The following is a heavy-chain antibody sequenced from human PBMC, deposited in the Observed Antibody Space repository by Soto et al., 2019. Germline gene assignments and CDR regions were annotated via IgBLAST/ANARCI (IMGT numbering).Heavy chain of an antibody. CDR1: GFTFSSYA. Sequence: PRRYPRLCSAASGFTFSSYAMSWVRQARGKGLEWVSAISGSGGSTYYADSVKGRFTISRDNSKNTLYLQMNSLRAEDTAVYYCAKDLGNLVVPAAIPGHFYYYYGMDVWGQGPTVTVS. CDR3: AKDLGNLVVPAAIPGHFYYYYGMDV. CDR2: ISGSGGST. D-gene: IGHD2-2*02. J-gene: IGHJ6*02. V-gene: IGHV3-23*01.